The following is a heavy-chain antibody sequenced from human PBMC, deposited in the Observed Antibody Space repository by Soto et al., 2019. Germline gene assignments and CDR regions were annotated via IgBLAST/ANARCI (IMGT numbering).Heavy chain of an antibody. Sequence: SETLSLTCTVSGGSISRGGYYWSWIRQQPGKGLEWIGYIFNSGTTYYNPSLKSRVTISADTSKNQFSLKLSSVTAADTAVYYCARDPVPWGQGTLVTVSS. CDR2: IFNSGTT. CDR1: GGSISRGGYY. J-gene: IGHJ5*02. CDR3: ARDPVP. V-gene: IGHV4-31*03.